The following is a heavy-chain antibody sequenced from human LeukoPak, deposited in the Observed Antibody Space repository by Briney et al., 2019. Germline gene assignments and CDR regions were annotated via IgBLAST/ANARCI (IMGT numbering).Heavy chain of an antibody. CDR3: ERRTYDILTGYYYYSYAMDV. CDR1: GESVSSNSAA. Sequence: SQTLSLTCAISGESVSSNSAAWNWIRQSPSRGLEWLGKTYYRSKWYKDYAVSVKSRISISPDTSKNQFSLQLNSVTPEHAAVYYCERRTYDILTGYYYYSYAMDVWGQGTTVTVSS. D-gene: IGHD3-9*01. J-gene: IGHJ6*02. CDR2: TYYRSKWYK. V-gene: IGHV6-1*01.